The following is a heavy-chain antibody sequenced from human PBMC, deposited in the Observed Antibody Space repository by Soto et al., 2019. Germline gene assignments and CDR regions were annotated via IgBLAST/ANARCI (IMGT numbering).Heavy chain of an antibody. J-gene: IGHJ3*01. CDR2: ISARDGIT. Sequence: EVQLLESGGGLVQPGGSLRLSCVTSGFTFSSYAMSWVRQAPGKGLEWVSTISARDGITFYADSVKGRFTISRDDSKGTLYLQMSSLRAEDSAVYYCAKRQTVTTWRYDAFDLWGQGTMVTVSS. D-gene: IGHD4-17*01. CDR3: AKRQTVTTWRYDAFDL. V-gene: IGHV3-23*01. CDR1: GFTFSSYA.